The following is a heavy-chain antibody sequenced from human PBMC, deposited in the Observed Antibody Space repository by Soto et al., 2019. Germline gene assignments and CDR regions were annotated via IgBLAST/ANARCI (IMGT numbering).Heavy chain of an antibody. J-gene: IGHJ6*02. Sequence: GGSLRLSCAASGFTFSSYGMHWVRQAPGKGLEWVAVISYDGSNKYCADSVKGRFTISRDNSKNTLYLQMNSLRAEDTAVYYCARSSGWRPIPRGYYYGMDVWGQGTTVTVSS. CDR3: ARSSGWRPIPRGYYYGMDV. V-gene: IGHV3-30*03. CDR1: GFTFSSYG. CDR2: ISYDGSNK. D-gene: IGHD6-19*01.